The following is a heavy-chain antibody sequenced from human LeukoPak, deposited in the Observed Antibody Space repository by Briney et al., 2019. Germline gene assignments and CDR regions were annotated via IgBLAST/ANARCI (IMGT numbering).Heavy chain of an antibody. J-gene: IGHJ4*02. D-gene: IGHD3-10*01. CDR1: GGSISSSNW. CDR2: IYHSGST. Sequence: KPSGTLSLTCAVSGGSISSSNWWSWVRQPPGKGLEWIGEIYHSGSTNYNPPLKSRVTISVDTSKNQFSLKLSSVTAADTAVYYCARHYPPYGPQIDYWGQGTLVTVSS. V-gene: IGHV4-4*02. CDR3: ARHYPPYGPQIDY.